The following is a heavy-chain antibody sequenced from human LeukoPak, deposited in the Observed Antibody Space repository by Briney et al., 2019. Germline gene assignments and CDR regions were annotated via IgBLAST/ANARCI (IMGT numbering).Heavy chain of an antibody. V-gene: IGHV4-59*01. CDR2: IYYSGST. CDR3: AGRSRSGWYYDY. D-gene: IGHD6-19*01. CDR1: GGSISGYY. J-gene: IGHJ4*02. Sequence: SETLSLTCTVSGGSISGYYWSWIRQPPGKGLEWIGYIYYSGSTNYNPSLKSRVTISVDTPKNHFSLKLSSVTAADTAVYYCAGRSRSGWYYDYWGQGALVTVSS.